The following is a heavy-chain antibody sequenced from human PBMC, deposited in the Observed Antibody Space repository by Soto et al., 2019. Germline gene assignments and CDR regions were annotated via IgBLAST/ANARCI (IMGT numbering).Heavy chain of an antibody. CDR3: ARDAGEWGQRGYFYCMDV. D-gene: IGHD3-10*01. CDR1: GYTFSSYA. V-gene: IGHV3-30-3*01. CDR2: ISYDGSNK. J-gene: IGHJ6*02. Sequence: RGSLTLSCTASGYTFSSYAMHWVRQAPGKGLEWVAVISYDGSNKYYADSVKGRFTISRDNSKNTLYLQMNSLRAEDTAVYYCARDAGEWGQRGYFYCMDVWGQAPSFTV.